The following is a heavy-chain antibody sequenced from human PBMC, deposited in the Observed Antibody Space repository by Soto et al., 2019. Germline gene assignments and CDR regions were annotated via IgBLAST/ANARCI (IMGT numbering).Heavy chain of an antibody. CDR3: TTGLSVYYDYVWGSYRYTETDY. D-gene: IGHD3-16*02. Sequence: GGSLRLSCAASGFTFSNAWMNWVRQAPGKGLEWVGRIKSKTDGGTTDYAAPVKGRFTISRDDSKNTRYLQMNSLKTEYTAVYYCTTGLSVYYDYVWGSYRYTETDYWGQGTLVTVSS. CDR1: GFTFSNAW. CDR2: IKSKTDGGTT. J-gene: IGHJ4*02. V-gene: IGHV3-15*07.